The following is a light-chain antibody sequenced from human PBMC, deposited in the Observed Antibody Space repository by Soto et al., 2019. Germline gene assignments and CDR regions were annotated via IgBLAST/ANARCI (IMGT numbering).Light chain of an antibody. J-gene: IGLJ1*01. Sequence: QSVLTQPPSVSGAPGQRVTISCTGSSSNIGAGYDEHWYQQFPGTAPKLLIFGNSDRPSGVPDRFSGSKSGTSASLAITGLQAEDEADYFCQSYDSSLSTYVFGTGTKGTVL. CDR3: QSYDSSLSTYV. CDR1: SSNIGAGYD. V-gene: IGLV1-40*01. CDR2: GNS.